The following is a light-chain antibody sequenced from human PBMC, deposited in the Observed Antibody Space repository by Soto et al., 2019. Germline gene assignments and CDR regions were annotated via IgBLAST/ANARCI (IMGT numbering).Light chain of an antibody. CDR3: QQRSNLPFT. CDR2: DAS. V-gene: IGKV3-11*01. J-gene: IGKJ5*01. CDR1: QSVSSY. Sequence: EIVLTQSPATLSLSPGERATLSCRASQSVSSYLAWYQQKPGQAPRLLIYDASNRATGIPARFSGSGSGTDFTLTISSLEPEDFAVYYCQQRSNLPFTGGQGTRLEIK.